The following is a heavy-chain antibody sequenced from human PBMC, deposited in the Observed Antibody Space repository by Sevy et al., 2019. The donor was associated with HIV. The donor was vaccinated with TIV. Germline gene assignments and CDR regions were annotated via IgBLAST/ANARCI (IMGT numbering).Heavy chain of an antibody. V-gene: IGHV3-49*04. CDR3: SRGKGAQSIFDY. J-gene: IGHJ4*02. CDR1: GFTFGDYA. D-gene: IGHD3-16*01. CDR2: LKHKAYGGTL. Sequence: GGSLRLSCTGSGFTFGDYAMSWVRQAPGKGLEWVAFLKHKAYGGTLDYAGAVKGRFSSSRDDSKTIADLQMNDLKTEDTAIYYCSRGKGAQSIFDYWGQGALVTVSS.